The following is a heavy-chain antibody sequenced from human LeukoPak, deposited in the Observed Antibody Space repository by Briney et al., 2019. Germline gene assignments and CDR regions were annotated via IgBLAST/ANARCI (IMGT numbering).Heavy chain of an antibody. J-gene: IGHJ4*02. V-gene: IGHV3-23*01. Sequence: PGGSLRLSCAASGFTFSSYAMSWVRQAPGKGLEWVSAISGSGGSTHYADSVKGRFTISRDNSKNTLYLQMNSLRAEDTAVYYCAKDSGYYDFWSGYFSYLDYWGQGTLVTVSS. CDR2: ISGSGGST. CDR3: AKDSGYYDFWSGYFSYLDY. CDR1: GFTFSSYA. D-gene: IGHD3-3*01.